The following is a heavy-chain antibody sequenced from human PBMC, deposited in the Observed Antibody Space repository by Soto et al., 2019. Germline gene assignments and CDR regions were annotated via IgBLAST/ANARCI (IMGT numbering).Heavy chain of an antibody. CDR2: IWYDGSNK. CDR1: GFTFSSYG. CDR3: GRDLGGYYDSSGYYYERWSGAFDI. V-gene: IGHV3-33*01. Sequence: PGGSLRLSCAASGFTFSSYGMHWVRQAPGKGLEWVAVIWYDGSNKYYADSVKGRFTISRDNSKNTLYLQMNSLRAEDTAVYYCGRDLGGYYDSSGYYYERWSGAFDIWGQGTMVTVSS. D-gene: IGHD3-22*01. J-gene: IGHJ3*02.